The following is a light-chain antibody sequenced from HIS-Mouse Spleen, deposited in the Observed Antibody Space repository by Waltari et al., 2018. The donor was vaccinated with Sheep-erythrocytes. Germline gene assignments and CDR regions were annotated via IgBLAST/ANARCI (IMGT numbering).Light chain of an antibody. CDR2: QDS. Sequence: SYELTQPPSVSVSPGQTASITCSGDKLGDKYACWYQQKPGQSPVLVIYQDSKRPSGIPERISGSNSENTATLAISGTQAMDEADYYCQAWDSSTGVVFGGGTKL. J-gene: IGLJ2*01. CDR3: QAWDSSTGVV. V-gene: IGLV3-1*01. CDR1: KLGDKY.